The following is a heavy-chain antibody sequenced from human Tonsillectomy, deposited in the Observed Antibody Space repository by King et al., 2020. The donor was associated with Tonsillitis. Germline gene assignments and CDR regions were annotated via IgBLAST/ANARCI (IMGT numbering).Heavy chain of an antibody. D-gene: IGHD2-2*02. V-gene: IGHV3-11*01. CDR2: ISSSGSTI. CDR1: GFTFSDYY. Sequence: HVQLVESGGGLVKPGGSLRLSCAASGFTFSDYYMSWIRQAPGKGREWVSYISSSGSTIYSADSVKGRFTISRDNAKNSLYLQMNSLRAEDTAVYYCARGRFCSSTSCYTRFLVNYWGQGTLVTVSS. CDR3: ARGRFCSSTSCYTRFLVNY. J-gene: IGHJ4*02.